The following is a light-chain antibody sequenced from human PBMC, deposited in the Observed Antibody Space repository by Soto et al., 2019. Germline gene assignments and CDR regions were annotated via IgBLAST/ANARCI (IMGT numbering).Light chain of an antibody. V-gene: IGKV3-15*01. J-gene: IGKJ2*01. Sequence: DIVMTQSPATLSVSPGERATLSCRASQSVSSNLAWYQQKPGQAPRLLIFGASTRATGIPARFSGSGSGTEFTLTISSLQPEDFATYYCLQDYNYPRTFGQGTKLEIK. CDR2: GAS. CDR1: QSVSSN. CDR3: LQDYNYPRT.